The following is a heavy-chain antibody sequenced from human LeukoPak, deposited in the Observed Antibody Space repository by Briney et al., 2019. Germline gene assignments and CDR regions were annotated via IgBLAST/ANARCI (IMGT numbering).Heavy chain of an antibody. V-gene: IGHV3-74*01. CDR1: GFTFSSYA. J-gene: IGHJ4*02. CDR3: ASRGATSGLGY. CDR2: INSDGSTT. Sequence: GGSLRLSCAASGFTFSSYAMTWVRQAPGKGLVWVSRINSDGSTTTYADSVKGRFTISRDNAKNTLYLQMNSLRAEDTAVYFCASRGATSGLGYWGQGTLVTVSS.